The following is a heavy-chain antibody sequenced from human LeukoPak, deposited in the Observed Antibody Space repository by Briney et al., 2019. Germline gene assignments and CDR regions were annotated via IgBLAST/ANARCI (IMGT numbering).Heavy chain of an antibody. J-gene: IGHJ3*02. CDR3: VRDRSYDATLTGRAFDI. V-gene: IGHV1-18*04. CDR2: ISGHNGNT. CDR1: GYTFTGYS. D-gene: IGHD3-9*01. Sequence: GASVKVSCKASGYTFTGYSIHWVRQAPGQGLEWMGWISGHNGNTNYAQRLQGRVTMTTDTSTSTVYMDLMSLRSDDTAVYYCVRDRSYDATLTGRAFDIWGQGTMVTVSS.